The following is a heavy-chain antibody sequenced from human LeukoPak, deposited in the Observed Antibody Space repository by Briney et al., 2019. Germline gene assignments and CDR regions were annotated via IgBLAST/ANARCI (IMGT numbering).Heavy chain of an antibody. CDR2: ISYDGSNK. D-gene: IGHD2-8*02. Sequence: GGSLRLSCAASGFTFSSYGMHWVRQAPGKGLEWVAVISYDGSNKYYADSVKGRFTISRDNSKNTLYLQMNSLRAEDTAVYFCAKDYWAAKAFDYWGQGTLVTVSP. V-gene: IGHV3-30*18. CDR1: GFTFSSYG. CDR3: AKDYWAAKAFDY. J-gene: IGHJ4*02.